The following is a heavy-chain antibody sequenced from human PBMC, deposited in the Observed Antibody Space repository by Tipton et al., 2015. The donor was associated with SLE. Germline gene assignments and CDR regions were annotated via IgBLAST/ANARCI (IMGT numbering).Heavy chain of an antibody. D-gene: IGHD7-27*01. CDR2: ISSSGSTI. Sequence: SLRLSCAASGFTFSSYEMNWVRQAPGKGLEWVSYISSSGSTIYYADSVKGRFTISRDNAKNSLYLQMNSLRAEDTAVYYCARGQLGDPFDPWGQGTLVTVSS. CDR1: GFTFSSYE. CDR3: ARGQLGDPFDP. J-gene: IGHJ5*02. V-gene: IGHV3-48*03.